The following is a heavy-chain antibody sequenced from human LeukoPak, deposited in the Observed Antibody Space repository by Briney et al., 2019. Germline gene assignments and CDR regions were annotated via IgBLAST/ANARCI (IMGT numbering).Heavy chain of an antibody. V-gene: IGHV1-2*02. Sequence: ASVKVSCKASGYTFTGYYLHWVRQAPGQGLEWMGWINPNSGGTNYAQKFQGRVTMTRDTSISTAYMELSRLRSDDTAVYYCARANRRYNWNDVGYWGQGTLVTVSS. CDR2: INPNSGGT. CDR1: GYTFTGYY. D-gene: IGHD1-1*01. CDR3: ARANRRYNWNDVGY. J-gene: IGHJ4*02.